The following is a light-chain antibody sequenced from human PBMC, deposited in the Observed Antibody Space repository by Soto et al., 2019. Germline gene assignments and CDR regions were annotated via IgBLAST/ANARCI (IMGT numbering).Light chain of an antibody. J-gene: IGKJ4*01. CDR3: QQYNNWSLT. Sequence: EIVMTQSPATLSVSPGERATLSCRASQSVSSNLAWYQQIPGQAPRLLIYGASTRATGIPARFSGSGSGTEFTLTLSSLQSEDFAVYYCQQYNNWSLTFGGGTKVEIK. CDR1: QSVSSN. V-gene: IGKV3-15*01. CDR2: GAS.